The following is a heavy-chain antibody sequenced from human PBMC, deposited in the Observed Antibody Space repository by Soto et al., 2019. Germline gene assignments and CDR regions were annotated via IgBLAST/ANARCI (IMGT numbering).Heavy chain of an antibody. D-gene: IGHD3-16*02. CDR1: GGSFSGYY. CDR3: AGDYVWGSYRYMGY. Sequence: QVQLQQWGAGLLKPSETLSLTCAVYGGSFSGYYWSWIRQPPGKGLEWIGEINHSGSTNYTPSLKSRVTISVDTSKNQFSLKLSSVTAADTAVYYCAGDYVWGSYRYMGYWGQGTLVTVSS. V-gene: IGHV4-34*01. CDR2: INHSGST. J-gene: IGHJ4*02.